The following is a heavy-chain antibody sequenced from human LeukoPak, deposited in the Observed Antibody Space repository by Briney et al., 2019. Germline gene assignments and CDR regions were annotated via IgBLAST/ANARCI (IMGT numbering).Heavy chain of an antibody. D-gene: IGHD2-21*01. V-gene: IGHV4-59*01. Sequence: PSEXLSLTCTVSGGSISSYYWSWIRQPPGKGLEWIGYIYYSGSTNYNPSLKSRVTISVDTSKNQFSLKLSSVTAADTAVYYCAREHGGDDWYFDLWGRGTLVTVSS. CDR1: GGSISSYY. J-gene: IGHJ2*01. CDR3: AREHGGDDWYFDL. CDR2: IYYSGST.